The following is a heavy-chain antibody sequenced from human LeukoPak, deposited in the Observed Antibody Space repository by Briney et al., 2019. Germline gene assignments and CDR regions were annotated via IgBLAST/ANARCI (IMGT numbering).Heavy chain of an antibody. CDR2: ISSSSSYI. V-gene: IGHV3-21*01. Sequence: GGSLRLSCAASGFTFSSYSMNWVRQAPGKGLEWVSSISSSSSYIYYADSVKGRFTISRDNAKNSLYLQMNSLRAEDTAVYYCARVPLLRYFDWSVYYFDYWGQGTLVTVSS. D-gene: IGHD3-9*01. CDR3: ARVPLLRYFDWSVYYFDY. J-gene: IGHJ4*02. CDR1: GFTFSSYS.